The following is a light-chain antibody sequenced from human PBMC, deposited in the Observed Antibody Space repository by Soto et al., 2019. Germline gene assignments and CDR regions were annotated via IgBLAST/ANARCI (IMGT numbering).Light chain of an antibody. CDR2: DVT. J-gene: IGLJ1*01. V-gene: IGLV2-11*01. CDR1: NSEVGGYNY. CDR3: SSFAGSYTHV. Sequence: QSALTQPRSVSGSPGQAGTFSCTGTNSEVGGYNYVSWYQQNPDKAPKLIIYDVTKRPSGVPDRLSGSKSGNTASLTISGLQAEDEADYFCSSFAGSYTHVFGTGTKVTVL.